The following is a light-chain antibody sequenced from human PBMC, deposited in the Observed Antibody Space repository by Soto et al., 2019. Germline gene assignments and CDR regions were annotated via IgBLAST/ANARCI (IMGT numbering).Light chain of an antibody. CDR2: GAS. CDR3: PHFRT. J-gene: IGKJ1*01. CDR1: HDIRHY. V-gene: IGKV1-27*01. Sequence: DIQMTQSPSSLSASVGDRGTITCRASHDIRHYVVWYQQKPGQGPRLLSYGASTFQSGVPSRFSGSDSGTDFPLTISKLQPEDVATYYCPHFRTFGQGPKVDI.